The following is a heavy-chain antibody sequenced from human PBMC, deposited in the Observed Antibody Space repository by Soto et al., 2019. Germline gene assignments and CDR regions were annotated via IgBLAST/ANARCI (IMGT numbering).Heavy chain of an antibody. D-gene: IGHD4-17*01. CDR2: IHSSGST. V-gene: IGHV4-61*01. CDR3: AILTKPTAVTTAFRGGYGLDV. CDR1: GGSVSSGNYF. Sequence: PSETLSLTCTVSGGSVSSGNYFWSWIRQPPGKGLEWTGYIHSSGSTNYNPSLKSRVTISADTSRNQFSLRLTSVTAADTAVYYCAILTKPTAVTTAFRGGYGLDVWGQGTTVTVSS. J-gene: IGHJ6*02.